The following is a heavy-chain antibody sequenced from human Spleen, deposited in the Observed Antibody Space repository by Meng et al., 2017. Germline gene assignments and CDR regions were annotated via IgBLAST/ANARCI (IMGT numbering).Heavy chain of an antibody. CDR3: ARHYFDSSGYLYFFDS. Sequence: GSLRLSCAVYGGSFSGYYWSWIRQPPGKGLEWIGEINHSGSANYSPSLKSRVTISVDTSKNQFSLKLSSVTAADTAVYYCARHYFDSSGYLYFFDSWGQGTLVTVSS. J-gene: IGHJ4*02. CDR1: GGSFSGYY. D-gene: IGHD3-22*01. CDR2: INHSGSA. V-gene: IGHV4-34*01.